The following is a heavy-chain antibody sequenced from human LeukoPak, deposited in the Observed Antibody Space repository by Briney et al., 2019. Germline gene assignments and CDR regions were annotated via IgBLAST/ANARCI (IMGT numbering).Heavy chain of an antibody. V-gene: IGHV1-46*01. CDR3: ARGKGTVTATLVYYYYYMDV. CDR2: INPSGGST. Sequence: ASVKVSCKASGYTFTSYYMHWVRQAPGQGLEWMRIINPSGGSTSYAQKFQGRVTMTRDMSTSTVYMELSSLRSEDTAVYYCARGKGTVTATLVYYYYYMDVWGKGTTVTVSS. J-gene: IGHJ6*03. D-gene: IGHD2-21*02. CDR1: GYTFTSYY.